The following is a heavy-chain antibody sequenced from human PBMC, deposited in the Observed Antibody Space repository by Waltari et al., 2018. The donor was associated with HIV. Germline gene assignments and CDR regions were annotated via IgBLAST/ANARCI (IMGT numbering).Heavy chain of an antibody. V-gene: IGHV1-18*04. Sequence: QVQLVQSGTEVKKPGASVKVSCKASGYPFTQCGLSWVRQAPGQGLEWMGGTSTYNLNTNDAQKFQGRITRTRDTSTSTVYMELMSLTSDDTAVYYCAREGFCRGGSCYSGAVDIWGQGTLVTVSS. CDR2: TSTYNLNT. CDR1: GYPFTQCG. CDR3: AREGFCRGGSCYSGAVDI. J-gene: IGHJ3*02. D-gene: IGHD2-15*01.